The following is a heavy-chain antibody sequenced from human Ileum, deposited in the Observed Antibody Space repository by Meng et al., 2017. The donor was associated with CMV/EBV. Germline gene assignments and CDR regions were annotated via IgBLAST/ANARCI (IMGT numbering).Heavy chain of an antibody. CDR1: GGSFSDYY. CDR2: ISHTGST. V-gene: IGHV4-34*02. J-gene: IGHJ4*02. Sequence: QMELQPGGAGLLKTSETLSLTCAVYGGSFSDYYYSWIRQSPEKGLEWIGEISHTGSTKFNPSFRSRVTILVDTSKNQFSLNMNSMTAADTAVYYCLRGSQFTWNYWGQGTLVTVSS. CDR3: LRGSQFTWNY. D-gene: IGHD2/OR15-2a*01.